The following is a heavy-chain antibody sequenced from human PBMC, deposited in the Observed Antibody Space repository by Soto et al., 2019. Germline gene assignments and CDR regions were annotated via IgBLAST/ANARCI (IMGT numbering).Heavy chain of an antibody. J-gene: IGHJ4*02. CDR2: ISAYNGNT. D-gene: IGHD2-2*01. CDR3: ARGDWYQLLRVPFDY. V-gene: IGHV1-18*01. Sequence: ASAKVSCKASGYTFTSYGISWVRQAPGQGLEWMGWISAYNGNTNYAQKLQGRVTMTTDTSTSTAYMELRSLRSDDTAVYYCARGDWYQLLRVPFDYWGQGTLVTVSS. CDR1: GYTFTSYG.